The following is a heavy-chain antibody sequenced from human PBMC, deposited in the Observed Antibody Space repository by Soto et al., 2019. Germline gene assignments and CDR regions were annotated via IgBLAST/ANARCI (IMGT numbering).Heavy chain of an antibody. J-gene: IGHJ4*02. CDR1: GFTFNHYA. CDR2: ISGSGDST. CDR3: AKENIVVVTSGDFDN. V-gene: IGHV3-23*01. Sequence: PGGSLRLSCTASGFTFNHYAMSWVRQAPGKGLEWVSAISGSGDSTYYADSVKGRFTISRDNSKNTLYLQMSSLRAEDTALYYCAKENIVVVTSGDFDNWGQGTLVTVSS. D-gene: IGHD2-21*02.